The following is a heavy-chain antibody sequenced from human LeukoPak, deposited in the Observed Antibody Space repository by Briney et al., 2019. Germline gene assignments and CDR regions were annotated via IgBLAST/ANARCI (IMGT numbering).Heavy chain of an antibody. V-gene: IGHV4-34*01. CDR3: ARDPYSGSYGNYYYYFMDV. CDR2: INHSGST. Sequence: SETLSLTCGVSGGSFNDYYWKWIRQPPGKGLEWIVEINHSGSTNYNPSLKSRVTISVDTSKNQFSLKLSSVTAADTAVYYCARDPYSGSYGNYYYYFMDVWGKGTTVTISS. J-gene: IGHJ6*03. D-gene: IGHD1-26*01. CDR1: GGSFNDYY.